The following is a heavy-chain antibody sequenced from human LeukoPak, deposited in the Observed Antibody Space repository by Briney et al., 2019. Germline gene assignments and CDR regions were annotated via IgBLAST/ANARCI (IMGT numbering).Heavy chain of an antibody. CDR2: INSDGSRT. J-gene: IGHJ4*02. Sequence: GGSLRLSCAASGFTFSSYWMHWVRQAPGKGLVWVSRINSDGSRTSYADSVKGRFTISRDNAKDTLYLQMNSLRAEDTAVYYCARDRNGIAVAVRYWGQGTLVTVSS. V-gene: IGHV3-74*01. CDR1: GFTFSSYW. CDR3: ARDRNGIAVAVRY. D-gene: IGHD6-19*01.